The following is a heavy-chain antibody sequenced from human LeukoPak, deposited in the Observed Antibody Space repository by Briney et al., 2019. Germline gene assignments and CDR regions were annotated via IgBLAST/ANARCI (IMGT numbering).Heavy chain of an antibody. CDR1: GFTFSDYA. D-gene: IGHD2-8*01. J-gene: IGHJ4*02. V-gene: IGHV3-23*01. CDR3: AKERDVLMVYAMVDY. Sequence: GGSLRLSCAASGFTFSDYAMSWVRQAPGKGLEWVSAISGRAGPTHYADSEKGRFTISIDNSENILYLQMNSLNTEDTAIYYCAKERDVLMVYAMVDYWGQGTLVTVSS. CDR2: ISGRAGPT.